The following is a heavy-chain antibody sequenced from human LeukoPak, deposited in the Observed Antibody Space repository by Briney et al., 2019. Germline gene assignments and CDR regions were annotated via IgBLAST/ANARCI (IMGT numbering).Heavy chain of an antibody. Sequence: SETLSLTCTVSGGSISSYYWSWIRQPPGKGLEWIGYIYYSGSTNYYPSLKSRVTISVDTSKNQFSLKLSSVTAADTAVYYCAKTATMVRGVQNFDYWGQGTLVTVSS. D-gene: IGHD3-10*01. V-gene: IGHV4-59*01. CDR3: AKTATMVRGVQNFDY. J-gene: IGHJ4*02. CDR2: IYYSGST. CDR1: GGSISSYY.